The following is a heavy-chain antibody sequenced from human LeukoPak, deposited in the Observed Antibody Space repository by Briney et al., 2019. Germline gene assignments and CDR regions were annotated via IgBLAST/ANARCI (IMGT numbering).Heavy chain of an antibody. Sequence: GGSLRLSCAASGFTFSDYYMSWIRQAPGKGLEWVSYISSSSRYTNYADSVKGRFTISRDNAKNSLYLQMNSLRAEDTAVYYCARYCSGGSCYVNWFDPWGQGTLVTVSS. V-gene: IGHV3-11*06. CDR2: ISSSSRYT. D-gene: IGHD2-15*01. CDR3: ARYCSGGSCYVNWFDP. CDR1: GFTFSDYY. J-gene: IGHJ5*02.